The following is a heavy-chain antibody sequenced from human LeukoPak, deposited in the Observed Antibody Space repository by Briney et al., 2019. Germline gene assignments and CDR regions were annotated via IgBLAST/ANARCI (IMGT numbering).Heavy chain of an antibody. J-gene: IGHJ3*02. CDR2: IFDSGTP. D-gene: IGHD3-22*01. CDR3: AREYYSRGYYEARCVFDS. V-gene: IGHV4-59*01. CDR1: GGSIISNY. Sequence: PSETLSLTCTVSGGSIISNYWSWIRQPPGQGLEWIGYIFDSGTPNYNPSLKSRVTMSVDTSKDQFSLNLSSVTAADTAVYYCAREYYSRGYYEARCVFDSWGQGTMVTVSS.